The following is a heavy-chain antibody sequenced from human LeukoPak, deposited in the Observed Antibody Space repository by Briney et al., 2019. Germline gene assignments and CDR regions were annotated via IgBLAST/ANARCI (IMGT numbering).Heavy chain of an antibody. J-gene: IGHJ4*02. CDR2: IKKVGSEK. Sequence: GRSLRLSCAASGFTFSSYWKRWVRQAPGRGLEWVANIKKVGSEKYYVDSVKGRFTISRDNAKKSLYLQMNSLGAEDTAVYYCARHLSGITGYTYGRGIDDWGQGTLLTVSS. CDR3: ARHLSGITGYTYGRGIDD. D-gene: IGHD5-18*01. V-gene: IGHV3-7*01. CDR1: GFTFSSYW.